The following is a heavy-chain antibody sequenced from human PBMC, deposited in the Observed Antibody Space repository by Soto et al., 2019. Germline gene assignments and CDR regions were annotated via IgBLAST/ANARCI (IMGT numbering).Heavy chain of an antibody. D-gene: IGHD3-16*01. Sequence: PGGSLRLSCAASGFTFSDYYMGWIRQAPGKGLGWVSYIRSGGSIVYYADSVKGRFTISRDNAKNSLYLQMNSLRVEDTAVYYCARDRLATNYYFDYWGQGTLVTVSS. CDR2: IRSGGSIV. V-gene: IGHV3-11*01. CDR1: GFTFSDYY. CDR3: ARDRLATNYYFDY. J-gene: IGHJ4*02.